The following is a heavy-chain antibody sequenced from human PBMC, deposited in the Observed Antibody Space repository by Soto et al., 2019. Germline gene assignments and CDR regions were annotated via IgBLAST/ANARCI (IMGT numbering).Heavy chain of an antibody. CDR1: GGSISSGDYY. V-gene: IGHV4-30-4*01. Sequence: SETLSLTCTVSGGSISSGDYYWSWIRQPPGKGLEWIGHIYYSGSTYYNPSLKSRVTISVDTSKNQFSLKLSSVTAADTAVYYCAAVLRFLAYAFDIWGQGTMVTVSS. D-gene: IGHD3-3*01. CDR2: IYYSGST. J-gene: IGHJ3*02. CDR3: AAVLRFLAYAFDI.